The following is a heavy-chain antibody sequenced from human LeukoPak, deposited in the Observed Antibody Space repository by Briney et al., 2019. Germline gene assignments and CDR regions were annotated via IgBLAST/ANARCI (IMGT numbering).Heavy chain of an antibody. D-gene: IGHD6-13*01. CDR2: INSDGNIT. J-gene: IGHJ4*02. CDR3: ARELSGSSSRHFDY. Sequence: GGSLRLSCAASGFTFSNYWMHWVRQAPGKGPVWVSRINSDGNITTYADSVKGRFTISRDNAKNALYLQMNSLRAEDTAAYYCARELSGSSSRHFDYWGQGTLVTVSS. CDR1: GFTFSNYW. V-gene: IGHV3-74*01.